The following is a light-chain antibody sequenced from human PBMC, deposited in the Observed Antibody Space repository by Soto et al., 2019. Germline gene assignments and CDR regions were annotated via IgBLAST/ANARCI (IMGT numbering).Light chain of an antibody. CDR1: QSVLYSSNNNNY. CDR3: QQYYSTPTWT. Sequence: DIVMTQSPDSLAVSLGERATINCKSSQSVLYSSNNNNYLAWYQQKPGQPPKLLIYWASTRESGVPDRFSGSGSGTAFTLTISSLQAEDVAVYYCQQYYSTPTWTFGQGTKVEIK. J-gene: IGKJ1*01. V-gene: IGKV4-1*01. CDR2: WAS.